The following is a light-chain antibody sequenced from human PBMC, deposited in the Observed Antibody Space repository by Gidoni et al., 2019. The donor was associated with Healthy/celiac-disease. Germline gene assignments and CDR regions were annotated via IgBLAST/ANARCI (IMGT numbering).Light chain of an antibody. CDR2: RDS. CDR3: QVWDSSTVV. CDR1: NVGSKN. V-gene: IGLV3-9*01. Sequence: SYELTQPLSVSVALGQTARITCGGNNVGSKNVHWYQQKPGQAPVVVLYRDSDRPSGIPERFSGSNSGNTATLTISRAQAGDEADYYCQVWDSSTVVFGGGTKLTVL. J-gene: IGLJ2*01.